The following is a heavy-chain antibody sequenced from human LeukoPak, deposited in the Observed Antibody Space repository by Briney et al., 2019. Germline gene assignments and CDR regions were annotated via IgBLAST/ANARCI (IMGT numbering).Heavy chain of an antibody. CDR2: IYTSGST. D-gene: IGHD2-21*01. CDR1: GGSISSGSYY. V-gene: IGHV4-61*02. J-gene: IGHJ4*02. Sequence: PSQTLSLTCTVSGGSISSGSYYWSWIRQPAGKGLEWIGRIYTSGSTNYNPSLKSRVTMSVDTSKNQFSLKLSSVTAADTAVYYCAREGELLRLLWAYYYFDYWGQGIPVTVSS. CDR3: AREGELLRLLWAYYYFDY.